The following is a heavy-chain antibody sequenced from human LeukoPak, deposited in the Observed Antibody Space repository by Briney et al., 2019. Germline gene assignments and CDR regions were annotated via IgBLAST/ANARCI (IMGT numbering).Heavy chain of an antibody. J-gene: IGHJ1*01. CDR3: ARARGYYDFWSGYYEH. Sequence: GASVKVSCKASGYTFTSYGISWVRQAPGQGLEWMGWISAYNGNTNYAQKLQGRVTMTTDTSTSTAYMELRSLRSDDTAAYYCARARGYYDFWSGYYEHWGQGTLVTVSS. V-gene: IGHV1-18*01. CDR2: ISAYNGNT. CDR1: GYTFTSYG. D-gene: IGHD3-3*01.